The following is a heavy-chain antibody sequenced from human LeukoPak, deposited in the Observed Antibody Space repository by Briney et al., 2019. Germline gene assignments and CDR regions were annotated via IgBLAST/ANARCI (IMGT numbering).Heavy chain of an antibody. Sequence: GGSLRLSCAASGFTFSSYWMSWVRQAPGKGLEWVANIKQDGSEKYYVDSVKGRFTISRDNAKNSLYLQMNSLRAEDTAVYYCARDRGNRGYSYGGYDYWGQGTLVTVSS. CDR2: IKQDGSEK. CDR3: ARDRGNRGYSYGGYDY. D-gene: IGHD5-18*01. CDR1: GFTFSSYW. V-gene: IGHV3-7*01. J-gene: IGHJ4*02.